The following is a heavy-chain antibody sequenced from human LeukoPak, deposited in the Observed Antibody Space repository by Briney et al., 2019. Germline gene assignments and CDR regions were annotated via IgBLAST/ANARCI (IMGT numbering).Heavy chain of an antibody. CDR2: INWSGGST. D-gene: IGHD2-2*01. J-gene: IGHJ4*02. CDR3: ARAPITSPFYFDY. CDR1: GFAFDEHG. V-gene: IGHV3-20*04. Sequence: GGSLRLSCTASGFAFDEHGMTWVRQVPGKGLEWVSGINWSGGSTGYTDPFRGRFTISRDNAKNSLYLQMDSLRAEGTALYYCARAPITSPFYFDYWGQGTLVTVSS.